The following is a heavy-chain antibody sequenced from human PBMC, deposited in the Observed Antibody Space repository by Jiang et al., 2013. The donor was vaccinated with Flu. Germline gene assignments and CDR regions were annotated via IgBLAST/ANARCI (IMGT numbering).Heavy chain of an antibody. Sequence: VQLLESGGGLVKPGGSLRLSCAASGFTFSSYSMNWVRQAPGKGLEWVSSISSSSSYIYYADSVKGRFTISRDNAKNSLYLQMNSLRAEDTAVYYCARDPPSGQTAAFDIWGQGTMVTVSS. V-gene: IGHV3-21*01. J-gene: IGHJ3*02. CDR1: GFTFSSYS. CDR2: ISSSSSYI. CDR3: ARDPPSGQTAAFDI.